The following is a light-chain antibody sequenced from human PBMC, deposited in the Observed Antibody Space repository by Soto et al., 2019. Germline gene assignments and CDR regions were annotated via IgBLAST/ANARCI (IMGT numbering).Light chain of an antibody. V-gene: IGKV1-39*01. CDR2: AAS. Sequence: DIQMTQSPSSLSASVGDRVTITCRASQNISRYFNWYQQKPGKAPRLLVYAASCLQNGVPSRFSGSGSGTDFTLTIISLQPEDFATYYCQQSYNALFTFGPGTKVDIK. J-gene: IGKJ3*01. CDR1: QNISRY. CDR3: QQSYNALFT.